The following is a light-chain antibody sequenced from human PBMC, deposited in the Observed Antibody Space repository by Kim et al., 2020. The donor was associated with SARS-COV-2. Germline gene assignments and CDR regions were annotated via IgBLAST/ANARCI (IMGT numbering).Light chain of an antibody. CDR1: QSIDSW. V-gene: IGKV1-5*03. Sequence: GDRVTITCRASQSIDSWLAWYQQKPGKAPKLLIHRTSNLESGVPSRFSGSGSGTEFTLTISSLQPDDFATYYCQQYNSYSRTFGQGTKVEI. J-gene: IGKJ2*01. CDR3: QQYNSYSRT. CDR2: RTS.